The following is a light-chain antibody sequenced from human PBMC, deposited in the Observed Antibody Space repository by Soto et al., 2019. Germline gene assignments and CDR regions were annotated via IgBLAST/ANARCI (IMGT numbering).Light chain of an antibody. CDR1: SSNIGSNT. CDR2: SNN. Sequence: QSVLTQPPSASGTPGQRVTISCSGSSSNIGSNTVNWYQQLPGTAPKLLIYSNNQRPSGVPDRFSGSKSGTSASLAISGLQSEDAADYYRAAWGDSLNGPVFGGGTKLTVL. J-gene: IGLJ2*01. CDR3: AAWGDSLNGPV. V-gene: IGLV1-44*01.